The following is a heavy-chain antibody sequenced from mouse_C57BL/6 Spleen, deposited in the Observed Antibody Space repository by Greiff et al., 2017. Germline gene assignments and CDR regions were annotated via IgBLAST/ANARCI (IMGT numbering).Heavy chain of an antibody. V-gene: IGHV1-15*01. CDR2: IDPETGGT. J-gene: IGHJ3*01. Sequence: QVQLKESGAELVRPGASVTLSCKASGYTFTDYEMHWVKQTPVHGLEWIGAIDPETGGTAYNQKFKGKAIVTADKSSSTAYMELRSLTSEASAVYYCTRANSNWAWFAYWGQGILVTVSA. CDR1: GYTFTDYE. D-gene: IGHD4-1*02. CDR3: TRANSNWAWFAY.